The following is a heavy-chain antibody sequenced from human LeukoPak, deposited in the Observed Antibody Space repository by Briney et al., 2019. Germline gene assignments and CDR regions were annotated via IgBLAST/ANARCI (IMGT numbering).Heavy chain of an antibody. CDR1: GFTFNNYA. V-gene: IGHV3-48*04. CDR3: ARKSSSRDTNSWTSFDY. J-gene: IGHJ4*02. Sequence: GGSLRLSCAASGFTFNNYAMNWVRQAPGKGLEWVSYIITSGTTTYYADSVKGRFTISRDNAKNSLYLQMNSLRAEDTAVYYCARKSSSRDTNSWTSFDYWGQGTLVTVSS. CDR2: IITSGTTT. D-gene: IGHD6-13*01.